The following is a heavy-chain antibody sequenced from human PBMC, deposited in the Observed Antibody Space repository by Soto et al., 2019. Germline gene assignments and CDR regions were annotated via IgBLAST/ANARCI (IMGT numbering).Heavy chain of an antibody. CDR3: ARDYSGSYGDRAFDI. J-gene: IGHJ3*02. CDR2: IIPIFGTA. D-gene: IGHD1-26*01. CDR1: GGTFSSYA. Sequence: GASVEVSCKASGGTFSSYAMSWVRQAPGQGLEWMGGIIPIFGTANYAQKFQGRVTITADESTSTAYMELSSLRSEDTAVYYCARDYSGSYGDRAFDIWGQGTMVTVSS. V-gene: IGHV1-69*13.